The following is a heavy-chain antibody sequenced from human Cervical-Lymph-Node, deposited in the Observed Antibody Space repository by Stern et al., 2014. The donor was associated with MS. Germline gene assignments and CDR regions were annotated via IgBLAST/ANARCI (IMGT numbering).Heavy chain of an antibody. J-gene: IGHJ6*02. V-gene: IGHV1-69*01. Sequence: QVQLVQSGAEVKKPGSSVKVSCKASGGTFSSYAISWVRQAPGKGLEWVGGIITICGTANSAQKFKGSGTITTDDHTSTASMELSSLRSEDTAVYYCARGELKEGLVRGMDVWGQGATVTVSS. CDR2: IITICGTA. CDR3: ARGELKEGLVRGMDV. D-gene: IGHD1-26*01. CDR1: GGTFSSYA.